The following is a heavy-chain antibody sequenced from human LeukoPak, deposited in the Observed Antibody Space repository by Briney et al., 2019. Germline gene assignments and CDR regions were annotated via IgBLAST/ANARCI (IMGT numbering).Heavy chain of an antibody. CDR2: IAPDGSER. V-gene: IGHV3-7*03. J-gene: IGHJ3*01. CDR3: ARDLSPYNTNYYDAFDF. Sequence: GRSLRLSCAASGFTFSTYWMSWVRQAPGKGLEWVANIAPDGSERYYVDSMKGRFTISRDNTKNSLYLQMNSLRAEDTAVYYCARDLSPYNTNYYDAFDFWGQGTMVTVSS. D-gene: IGHD1-14*01. CDR1: GFTFSTYW.